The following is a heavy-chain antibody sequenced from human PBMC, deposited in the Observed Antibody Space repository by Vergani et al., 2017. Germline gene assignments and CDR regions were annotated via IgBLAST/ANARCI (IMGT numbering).Heavy chain of an antibody. V-gene: IGHV3-21*01. Sequence: WVFSISSSSSYIYYADSVKGRFTISRDNAKNSLYLQMNSLRAEDTAVYYCARAVVIKGDAFDIWGQGTMVTVSS. D-gene: IGHD3-22*01. CDR3: ARAVVIKGDAFDI. CDR2: ISSSSSYI. J-gene: IGHJ3*02.